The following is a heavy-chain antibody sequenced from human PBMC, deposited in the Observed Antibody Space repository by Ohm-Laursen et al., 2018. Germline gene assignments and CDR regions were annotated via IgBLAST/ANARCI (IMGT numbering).Heavy chain of an antibody. J-gene: IGHJ4*02. D-gene: IGHD4-17*01. CDR2: IYTGDIT. CDR3: VRGLADGVHLN. V-gene: IGHV3-66*01. Sequence: SLRLSCAASGFTINSSYMNWARQAPGTGLEWVSVIYTGDITSYADYVKGRFTTSRDISKNALYLHMNSLRAEDRGVYYCVRGLADGVHLNWGQGTLVAVSS. CDR1: GFTINSSY.